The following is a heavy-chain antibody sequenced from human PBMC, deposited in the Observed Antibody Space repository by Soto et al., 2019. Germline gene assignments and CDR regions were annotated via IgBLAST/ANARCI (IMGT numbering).Heavy chain of an antibody. D-gene: IGHD1-26*01. CDR3: ARIKWGLNYYNGMDV. Sequence: ASVKVSCKPSGYSFSDYFIQWVRQAPGQGLEWVAWINPKTAATNYAKKFQGRVSLTWDTSSTTAYMELTRLRPDDTAVYYCARIKWGLNYYNGMDVWGQGATVTVSS. V-gene: IGHV1-2*02. J-gene: IGHJ6*02. CDR1: GYSFSDYF. CDR2: INPKTAAT.